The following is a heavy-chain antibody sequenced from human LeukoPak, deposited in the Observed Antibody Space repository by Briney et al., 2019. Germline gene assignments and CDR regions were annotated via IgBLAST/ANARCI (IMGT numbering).Heavy chain of an antibody. CDR2: MNPNRGNK. Sequence: ASLKVSWKTSGYTFTSYDINWVRQATGQGLEWMGWMNPNRGNKGDAQTLQGRVTITRNTSISTAYMELSSLRSEHTAVYYCARVGSSTSYYYYMDVWGKGTTVTVSS. CDR3: ARVGSSTSYYYYMDV. V-gene: IGHV1-8*03. J-gene: IGHJ6*03. CDR1: GYTFTSYD. D-gene: IGHD2-2*01.